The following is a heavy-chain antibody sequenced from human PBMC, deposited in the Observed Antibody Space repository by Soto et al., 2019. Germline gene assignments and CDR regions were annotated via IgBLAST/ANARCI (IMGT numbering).Heavy chain of an antibody. CDR3: ASRAKHDYDSSGPDFDS. D-gene: IGHD3-22*01. J-gene: IGHJ4*02. Sequence: TGTVSLPCAVSGVSCKRIFFWCLRFSPGMGLEWIGEINHRGSSSYNSSLKGRVTISIDTSKRQFSLKLSSMTSADTAVYYCASRAKHDYDSSGPDFDSWGQGIQVT. CDR2: INHRGSS. CDR1: GVSCKRIF. V-gene: IGHV4-34*01.